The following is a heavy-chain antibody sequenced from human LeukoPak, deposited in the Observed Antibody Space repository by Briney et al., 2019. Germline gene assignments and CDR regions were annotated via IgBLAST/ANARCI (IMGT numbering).Heavy chain of an antibody. CDR2: ISSSSSYI. J-gene: IGHJ4*02. D-gene: IGHD3-9*01. CDR1: GFTFSSYS. Sequence: GGSLRLSCAASGFTFSSYSMNWVRQAPGKGLKWVSSISSSSSYIYYADSVKGRFTISRDNAKNSLYLQMNSLRAEDTAVYYCATTYYDILTGYSDLNYFDYWGQGTLVTVSS. CDR3: ATTYYDILTGYSDLNYFDY. V-gene: IGHV3-21*01.